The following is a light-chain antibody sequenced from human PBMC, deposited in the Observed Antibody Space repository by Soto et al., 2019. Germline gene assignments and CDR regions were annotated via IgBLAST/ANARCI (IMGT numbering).Light chain of an antibody. CDR2: ATS. Sequence: DLQMTQSPSSLSASVGDRVTLTCRASHSMSDYLNWYRQKPGRAPELLIYATSTLQSGVPSRFSGHRSGTEFTLTISGLQPEDFATYFCQQSFSTPYTFGQGTQLEI. CDR3: QQSFSTPYT. J-gene: IGKJ2*01. CDR1: HSMSDY. V-gene: IGKV1-39*01.